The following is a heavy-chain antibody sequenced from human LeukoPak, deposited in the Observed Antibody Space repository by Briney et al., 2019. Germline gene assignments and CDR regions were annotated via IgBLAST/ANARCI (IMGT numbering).Heavy chain of an antibody. Sequence: SETLSPTCTVSGGSISSSSYYWGWIRQPPGKGLEWIGSIYYSGSTYYNPSLKSRVTISVDTSKNQFSLKLSSVTAADTAVYYCARDLGPVVVVAATQKGLFDYWGQGTLVTVSS. D-gene: IGHD2-15*01. CDR1: GGSISSSSYY. V-gene: IGHV4-39*07. CDR3: ARDLGPVVVVAATQKGLFDY. J-gene: IGHJ4*02. CDR2: IYYSGST.